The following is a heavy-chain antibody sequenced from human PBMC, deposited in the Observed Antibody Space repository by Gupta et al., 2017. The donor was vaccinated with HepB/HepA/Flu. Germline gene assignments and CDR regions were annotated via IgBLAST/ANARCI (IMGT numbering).Heavy chain of an antibody. J-gene: IGHJ5*02. CDR2: ISYDGSNK. CDR3: ASWRVRGVIGTNWCDP. V-gene: IGHV3-30-3*01. D-gene: IGHD3-10*01. CDR1: GFTFSSYA. Sequence: QVQLVESGGGVVQPGRSLRLSCAASGFTFSSYALHWVRQAPGKGLEWVAVISYDGSNKYYADSVKGRFTISRDNSKNTLYLQMNSLRAEDTAVYYGASWRVRGVIGTNWCDPWGQGTLVTVSA.